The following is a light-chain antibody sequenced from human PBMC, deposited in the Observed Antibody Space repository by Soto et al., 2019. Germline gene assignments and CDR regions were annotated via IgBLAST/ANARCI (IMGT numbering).Light chain of an antibody. V-gene: IGKV1-9*01. J-gene: IGKJ5*01. Sequence: IQLTQSPSSLSASLGDRVTLTFRASQGMSSYLAWYQQKPGKAPKLLIYVTSTLQTGVPSRFSGSASGTEFTLTISSLQSEDFAVYYCQQYNDWPRTFGQGTRLEIK. CDR2: VTS. CDR1: QGMSSY. CDR3: QQYNDWPRT.